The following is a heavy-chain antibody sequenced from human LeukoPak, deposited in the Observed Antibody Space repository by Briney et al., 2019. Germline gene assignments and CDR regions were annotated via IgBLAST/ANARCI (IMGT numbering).Heavy chain of an antibody. V-gene: IGHV4-39*01. CDR3: ARHVDGYYYYGMDV. J-gene: IGHJ6*02. Sequence: ASETLSLTCTVSGGSVSSGSYYWGWIRQPPGKGLEWIGSIYYSGNTYYNPSLKSRVTISADTSKNQFSLKLSSVTAADTAVYYCARHVDGYYYYGMDVWGQGTTVTVSS. D-gene: IGHD2-15*01. CDR1: GGSVSSGSYY. CDR2: IYYSGNT.